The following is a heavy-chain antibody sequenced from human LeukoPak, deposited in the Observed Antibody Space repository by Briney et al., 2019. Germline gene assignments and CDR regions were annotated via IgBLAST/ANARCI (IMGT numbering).Heavy chain of an antibody. J-gene: IGHJ5*02. CDR3: ARSLERYYSGSGSYYMNNWFDP. CDR1: GFTFSNYG. D-gene: IGHD3-10*01. V-gene: IGHV3-33*01. Sequence: GGSLRLSCAASGFTFSNYGMHWVRQAPGKGLEWVAVIWYDGSKKYYVDSVKGRFTISRDNSKNTLYLEMNSPRAEDTAVYYCARSLERYYSGSGSYYMNNWFDPWGQGTLVTVSS. CDR2: IWYDGSKK.